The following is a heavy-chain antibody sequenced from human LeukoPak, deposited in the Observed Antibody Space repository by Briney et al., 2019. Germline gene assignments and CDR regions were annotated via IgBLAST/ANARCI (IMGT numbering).Heavy chain of an antibody. D-gene: IGHD3-22*01. V-gene: IGHV1-8*01. CDR2: MNPNSGNT. J-gene: IGHJ5*02. Sequence: ASVKVSCKASGYTFTSYDINWVRQATGQGLEWMGWMNPNSGNTGYAQKFQGRVTMTRNTSISTAYMELSSLRSEDTAVYYCARGYYDSSGYYNWFDPWGQGTLVTVSS. CDR1: GYTFTSYD. CDR3: ARGYYDSSGYYNWFDP.